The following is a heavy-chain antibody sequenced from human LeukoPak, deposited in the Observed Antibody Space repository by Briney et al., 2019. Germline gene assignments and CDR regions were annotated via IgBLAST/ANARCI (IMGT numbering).Heavy chain of an antibody. D-gene: IGHD3-10*01. Sequence: SETLSLTCAVYGGSFSGYYWSWIRQPAGKGLEWIGEINHSGSTNYNPSLKSRVTISVDTSKNQFSLKLSSVTAADTAVYYCARGPMVRGVIIAPFDYWGQGTLVTVSS. CDR3: ARGPMVRGVIIAPFDY. CDR2: INHSGST. J-gene: IGHJ4*02. V-gene: IGHV4-34*01. CDR1: GGSFSGYY.